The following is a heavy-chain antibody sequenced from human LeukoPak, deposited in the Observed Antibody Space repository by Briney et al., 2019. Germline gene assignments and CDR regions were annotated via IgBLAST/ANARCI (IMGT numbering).Heavy chain of an antibody. CDR3: ARDYSGYDGMDV. J-gene: IGHJ6*02. CDR2: ISGSGGST. CDR1: GFTFSSYA. D-gene: IGHD1-26*01. V-gene: IGHV3-23*01. Sequence: PGGSLRLSCAASGFTFSSYAMSWVRQAPGKGLEWVSAISGSGGSTYYADSVKGRFTISRDNSKNTLYLQMNSLRAEDTAVYYCARDYSGYDGMDVWGQGTTVTVSS.